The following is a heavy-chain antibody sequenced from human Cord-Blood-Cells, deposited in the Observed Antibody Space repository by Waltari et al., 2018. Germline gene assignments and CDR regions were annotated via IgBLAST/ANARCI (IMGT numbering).Heavy chain of an antibody. Sequence: QVQLQESGPGLVQPSETLSLTCTVSGGSISSYYWSWIRQPTGKGLEWIGYIYYSGSTNYNPALKSRVTISVDTSKNQFSLKLSSVTAADTAVYYCARGSIAADLFDYWGQGTLVTVSA. CDR2: IYYSGST. V-gene: IGHV4-59*01. J-gene: IGHJ4*02. CDR1: GGSISSYY. D-gene: IGHD6-13*01. CDR3: ARGSIAADLFDY.